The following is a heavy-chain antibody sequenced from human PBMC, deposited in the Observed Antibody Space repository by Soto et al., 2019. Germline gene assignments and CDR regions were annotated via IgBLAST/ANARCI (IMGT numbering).Heavy chain of an antibody. CDR3: AREASTDWFDP. V-gene: IGHV4-31*03. CDR1: GGSISSGGYY. CDR2: IYYSGST. J-gene: IGHJ5*02. Sequence: PSETLSLTCTVSGGSISSGGYYWSWIRQHPGKGLEWIGYIYYSGSTYYNPSLKSRVTISVDTSKNQFSLKLSSVTAADTAAYYCAREASTDWFDPWGQGTLVTVSS.